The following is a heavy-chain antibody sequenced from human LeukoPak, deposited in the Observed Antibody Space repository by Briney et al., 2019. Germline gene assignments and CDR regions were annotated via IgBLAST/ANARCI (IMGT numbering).Heavy chain of an antibody. J-gene: IGHJ4*02. V-gene: IGHV3-11*01. CDR1: GLTFSDYY. Sequence: PGGSLRLSCAVSGLTFSDYYMSWTRQAPGKGPELVSYISPSGSSIFYVDSVKGRFTISRDNAKNSLYLQMNSLRAEDTAVYYCARDYYGDYYFDHWGQGTLVPVSS. CDR2: ISPSGSSI. D-gene: IGHD4-17*01. CDR3: ARDYYGDYYFDH.